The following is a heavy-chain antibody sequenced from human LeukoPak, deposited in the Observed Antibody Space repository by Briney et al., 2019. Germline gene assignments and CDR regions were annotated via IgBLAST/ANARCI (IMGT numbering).Heavy chain of an antibody. D-gene: IGHD6-13*01. CDR1: GYPFTIYW. CDR2: IYPVDSDT. Sequence: KGGGPLQISCQGSGYPFTIYWSGWVRLLPGKGLEGMGIIYPVDSDTTYSPSFQSRVTISADNTISTPYLQWSSLKASDTAMYYCARRVYSSSWYWFDRWGQGTLVTVST. CDR3: ARRVYSSSWYWFDR. J-gene: IGHJ5*02. V-gene: IGHV5-51*01.